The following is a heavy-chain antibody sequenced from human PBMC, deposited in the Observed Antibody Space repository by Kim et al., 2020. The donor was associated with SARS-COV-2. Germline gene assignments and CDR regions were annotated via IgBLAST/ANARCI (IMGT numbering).Heavy chain of an antibody. J-gene: IGHJ4*02. V-gene: IGHV3-53*01. Sequence: GGSLRLSCAASGFTVSSNYMSWVRQAPGKGLEWVSVIYSGGTTYYADSVKGRFTISRDNSKNTLYLQMNSLRAEDTAIYYCAREHSWGIFDCWGQGILLTVSS. CDR2: IYSGGTT. CDR3: AREHSWGIFDC. D-gene: IGHD3-16*01. CDR1: GFTVSSNY.